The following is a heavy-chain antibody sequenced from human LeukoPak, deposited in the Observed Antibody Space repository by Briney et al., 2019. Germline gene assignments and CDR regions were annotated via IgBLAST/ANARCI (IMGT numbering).Heavy chain of an antibody. V-gene: IGHV4-34*01. J-gene: IGHJ3*02. Sequence: SETLSLTCAVYGGSFSGYYWSWIRQPPGKRLEWIGEINHSGSTNYNPSLKSRVTISVDTSKNQFSLKLSSVTAADTAVYYCARGRVVAYCGGDCYWLHAFDIWGQGTMVTVSS. CDR1: GGSFSGYY. D-gene: IGHD2-21*02. CDR2: INHSGST. CDR3: ARGRVVAYCGGDCYWLHAFDI.